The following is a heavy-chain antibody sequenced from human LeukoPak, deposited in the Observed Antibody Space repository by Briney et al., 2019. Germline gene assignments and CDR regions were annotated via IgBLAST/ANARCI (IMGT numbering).Heavy chain of an antibody. CDR1: GGTFSTYA. CDR2: IIPILGTA. Sequence: GSSVKVSCKASGGTFSTYAISWVRQAPGQGLEWMGGIIPILGTANYAQKFKGRVTITADEFTGTAYMELSSLRSEDTAVFYCASNTNYYENTGHHVLDSWGQGTLVTVSS. J-gene: IGHJ5*01. D-gene: IGHD3-22*01. V-gene: IGHV1-69*01. CDR3: ASNTNYYENTGHHVLDS.